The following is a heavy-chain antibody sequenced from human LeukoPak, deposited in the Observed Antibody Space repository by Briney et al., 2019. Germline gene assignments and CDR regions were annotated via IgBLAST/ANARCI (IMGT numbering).Heavy chain of an antibody. V-gene: IGHV4-39*01. Sequence: PSETLSLTCTVSGGSISSSSYYWGWIRQPPGRGLEWIGSIYYSGSTYYNPSLKSRVTISVDTSKNQFSLKLSSVTAADTAVYYCARAHGGIVATILAYWGQGTLVTVSS. CDR3: ARAHGGIVATILAY. CDR2: IYYSGST. CDR1: GGSISSSSYY. J-gene: IGHJ4*02. D-gene: IGHD5-12*01.